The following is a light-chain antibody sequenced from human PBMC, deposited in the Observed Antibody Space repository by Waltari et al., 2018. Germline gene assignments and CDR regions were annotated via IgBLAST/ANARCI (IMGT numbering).Light chain of an antibody. CDR3: QQYNNWPFA. CDR1: QRISSN. CDR2: DAS. V-gene: IGKV3-15*01. J-gene: IGKJ2*01. Sequence: EIVMTQSPATLSWSPGERATLSCRASQRISSNLAWYQQKPGQAPRLLIYDASTRATGIPARFSGSGSGTEFTLTISSLQPEDFAIYYCQQYNNWPFAFGQGTKLEVK.